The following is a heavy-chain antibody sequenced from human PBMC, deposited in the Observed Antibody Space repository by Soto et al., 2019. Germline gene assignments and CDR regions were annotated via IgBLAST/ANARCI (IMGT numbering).Heavy chain of an antibody. CDR2: ISSDGANK. Sequence: LRLSCAVFGFAFNSRSSHGMSWVRQAPGKGPEWVSTISSDGANKHYAESVKGRFTISKDTSRNTVDLHMNSLGAEDTAMYFCVSWVSQHFDYWGQGILVTVSS. CDR1: GFAFNSRSSHG. J-gene: IGHJ4*02. CDR3: VSWVSQHFDY. D-gene: IGHD2-8*01. V-gene: IGHV3-23*01.